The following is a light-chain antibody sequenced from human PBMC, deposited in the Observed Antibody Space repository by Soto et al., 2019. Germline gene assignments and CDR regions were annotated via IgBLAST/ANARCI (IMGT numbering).Light chain of an antibody. CDR1: SSDIGVYNY. Sequence: QSLLTQPASVTGSPGQSITFSCTGTSSDIGVYNYVSWYQQHPGKAPKLMIYEVNNRPSGVSNRFSGSKSGNTASLTISGLQAEDEADYYCSSYTTSNTDVFGTGTKVTV. J-gene: IGLJ1*01. CDR3: SSYTTSNTDV. CDR2: EVN. V-gene: IGLV2-14*01.